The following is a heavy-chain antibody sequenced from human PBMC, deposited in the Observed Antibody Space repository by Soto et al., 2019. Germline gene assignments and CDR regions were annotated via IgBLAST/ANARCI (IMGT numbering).Heavy chain of an antibody. CDR1: GGSISSYY. D-gene: IGHD5-12*01. Sequence: SETLSLTCTVSGGSISSYYWSWIRQPPGKGLEWIGYIYYTGSTNYNPSLKSRVTISVDTSKNQFSLTVTSVTAADTAVYYCARRIVDTETFDYWGQGTPVTVSS. CDR2: IYYTGST. V-gene: IGHV4-59*08. CDR3: ARRIVDTETFDY. J-gene: IGHJ4*02.